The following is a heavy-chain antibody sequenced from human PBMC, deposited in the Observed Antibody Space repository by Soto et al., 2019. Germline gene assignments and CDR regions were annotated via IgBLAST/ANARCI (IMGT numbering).Heavy chain of an antibody. CDR1: GGSISSGDYY. CDR2: IYYSGST. Sequence: LSLTCTVSGGSISSGDYYWSWIRQPPGKGLEWIGYIYYSGSTYYNPSLKSRVTISVDTSKNQFSLKLSSVTAADTAVHYCARDRYRVWSGYYVGGMDVWGQGTTVTVSS. V-gene: IGHV4-30-4*01. D-gene: IGHD3-3*01. CDR3: ARDRYRVWSGYYVGGMDV. J-gene: IGHJ6*02.